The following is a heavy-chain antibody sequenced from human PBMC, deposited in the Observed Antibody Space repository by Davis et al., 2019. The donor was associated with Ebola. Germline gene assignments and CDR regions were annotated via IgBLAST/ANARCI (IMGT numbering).Heavy chain of an antibody. D-gene: IGHD1-26*01. J-gene: IGHJ4*02. CDR3: ATQIVGALNY. CDR1: GFIFSTYA. V-gene: IGHV3-7*01. CDR2: IKQDGSEK. Sequence: GESLKISCTASGFIFSTYAMSWVRQAPGKGLEWVANIKQDGSEKYYVDSVKGRFTISRDNAKNSLYLQMNSLRAEDTAVYYCATQIVGALNYWGQGTLVTVSS.